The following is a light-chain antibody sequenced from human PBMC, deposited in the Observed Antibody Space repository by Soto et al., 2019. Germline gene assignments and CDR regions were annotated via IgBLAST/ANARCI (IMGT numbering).Light chain of an antibody. CDR3: QQTYYIPRT. CDR2: AAS. CDR1: QSISNY. Sequence: DIQMAQSPSSLSASVGDRVTITCRASQSISNYLSWYQQRPEKAPKLLIYAASSLQSGVPSRFSGSGSGTDFTLTISSLQPEDFATYYCQQTYYIPRTFGQGTKVEIK. J-gene: IGKJ1*01. V-gene: IGKV1-39*01.